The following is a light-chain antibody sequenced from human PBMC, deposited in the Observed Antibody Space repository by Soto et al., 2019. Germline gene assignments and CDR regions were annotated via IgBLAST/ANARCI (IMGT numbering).Light chain of an antibody. Sequence: EVVLTQSPATLSLSPGERATLSCRASQSVSIYLAWYQQKPGQAPRLLIYDASNRAPGIPARFSGSGSGTDFTLTISSLEPEDFAVYYCQQRLNWPPLTFGGGNKVEIK. CDR1: QSVSIY. V-gene: IGKV3-11*01. CDR2: DAS. CDR3: QQRLNWPPLT. J-gene: IGKJ4*01.